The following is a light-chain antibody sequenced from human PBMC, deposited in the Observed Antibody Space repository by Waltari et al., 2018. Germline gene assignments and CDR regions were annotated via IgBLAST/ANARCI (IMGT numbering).Light chain of an antibody. J-gene: IGLJ3*02. Sequence: QSVLTQPPSASGTPGQRVTISCSGSASNIGGNLVTWYQQLPGKAPKPLILRRDRRTSGVPERFAGSMTGTSASLAIGGLQSEDEADYFCASWDDSLNGHWVFGGGTKVTVL. CDR2: RRD. CDR1: ASNIGGNL. V-gene: IGLV1-44*01. CDR3: ASWDDSLNGHWV.